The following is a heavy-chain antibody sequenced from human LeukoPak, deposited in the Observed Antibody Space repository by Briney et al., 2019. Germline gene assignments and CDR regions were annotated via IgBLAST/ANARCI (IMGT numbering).Heavy chain of an antibody. J-gene: IGHJ4*02. CDR1: GFTFSSYS. CDR3: ARAVGATHL. CDR2: ISSSSSYI. V-gene: IGHV3-21*01. D-gene: IGHD1-26*01. Sequence: GGSLRLSCAASGFTFSSYSMNWVRQAPGKGLEWVSSISSSSSYIYYADSVTGRFTISRDNAKNSLSLQMKSLRAEDTAVYYCARAVGATHLWGQGTLVTVSS.